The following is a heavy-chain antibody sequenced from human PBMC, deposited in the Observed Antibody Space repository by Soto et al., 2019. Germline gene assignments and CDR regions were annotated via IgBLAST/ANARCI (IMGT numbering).Heavy chain of an antibody. J-gene: IGHJ4*02. V-gene: IGHV5-51*01. D-gene: IGHD2-15*01. CDR2: IYPGDSET. Sequence: GESLKISCKGSGYSFTSYWIGWVRQMPGKGLEWMGIIYPGDSETRYSPSFQGQVTVSADKSISTAYLQWSSLKTSDTAMYFCARHLRSGGSRSAPAYWGQGTLVTVSS. CDR1: GYSFTSYW. CDR3: ARHLRSGGSRSAPAY.